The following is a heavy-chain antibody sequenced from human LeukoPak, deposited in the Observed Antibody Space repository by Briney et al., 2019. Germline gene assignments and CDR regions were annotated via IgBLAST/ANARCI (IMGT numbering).Heavy chain of an antibody. D-gene: IGHD3-9*01. CDR1: GITFSGYA. V-gene: IGHV3-21*06. CDR2: ISSRSGHI. Sequence: TGGSLGLSCAASGITFSGYAMAWVRQAPGKGLEWVSSISSRSGHIYYADSVKGRFTISRNNAKNSLFLQMNSLRAEDTAVYYCARGLLPGYYDSLTGYLGTYYFDYWGQGSLVTVSS. J-gene: IGHJ4*02. CDR3: ARGLLPGYYDSLTGYLGTYYFDY.